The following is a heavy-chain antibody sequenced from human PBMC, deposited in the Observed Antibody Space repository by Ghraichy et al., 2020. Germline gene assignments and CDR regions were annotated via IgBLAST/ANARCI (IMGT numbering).Heavy chain of an antibody. V-gene: IGHV3-64D*06. CDR1: EFTFSNYA. Sequence: GGSLRLSCSASEFTFSNYAMYWVRQAPGKGLEYVSSVSTNGGSTYYADSVKGRFTISRDNSKNTLSLQMSSLRTEDTAVYYCVKNRNRDVYNSQSPSSGFDIWGQGTMVTVSS. J-gene: IGHJ3*02. CDR3: VKNRNRDVYNSQSPSSGFDI. D-gene: IGHD5-24*01. CDR2: VSTNGGST.